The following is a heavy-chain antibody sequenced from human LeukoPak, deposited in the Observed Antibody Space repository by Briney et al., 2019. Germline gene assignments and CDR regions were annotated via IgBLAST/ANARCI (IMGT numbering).Heavy chain of an antibody. CDR3: AKDREDYGDYGVLDF. V-gene: IGHV3-23*01. D-gene: IGHD4-17*01. CDR2: ISGSGAST. J-gene: IGHJ4*02. CDR1: GFTFSSYA. Sequence: GGSLRLSCAASGFTFSSYAMTWVRQAPGKGLEWVSGISGSGASTYYADSVKGRLTISRDNSKNTLYLQMNSLRAEDTAVYYCAKDREDYGDYGVLDFWGQGTLVTVSS.